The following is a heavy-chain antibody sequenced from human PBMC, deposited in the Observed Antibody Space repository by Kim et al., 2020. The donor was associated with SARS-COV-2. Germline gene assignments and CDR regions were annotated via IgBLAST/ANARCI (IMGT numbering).Heavy chain of an antibody. V-gene: IGHV3-53*01. Sequence: GGSLRLSCAASGFTVSSNYMSWVRQAPGKGLEWVSVIYSGGSTYYADSVKGRFTISRDNSKNTLYLQMNSLRAEDTAVYYCARGPTYDYVWGSYRYFDYWGQGTLVTVSS. J-gene: IGHJ4*02. CDR1: GFTVSSNY. D-gene: IGHD3-16*02. CDR3: ARGPTYDYVWGSYRYFDY. CDR2: IYSGGST.